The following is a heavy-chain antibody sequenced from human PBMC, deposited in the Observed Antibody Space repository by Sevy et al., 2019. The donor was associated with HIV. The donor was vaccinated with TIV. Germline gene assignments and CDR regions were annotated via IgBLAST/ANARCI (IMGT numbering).Heavy chain of an antibody. CDR1: GYTFTGYY. J-gene: IGHJ3*02. D-gene: IGHD3-10*01. Sequence: ASVKVSCKASGYTFTGYYMHWVRQAPGQGLEWMGRINPNSGGTNYAQKFQGRVTMTRDTSISTAYMELSSLRSDDTAVYYCAVNYGSGINYGFDIWGKGTMVTVSS. CDR2: INPNSGGT. CDR3: AVNYGSGINYGFDI. V-gene: IGHV1-2*06.